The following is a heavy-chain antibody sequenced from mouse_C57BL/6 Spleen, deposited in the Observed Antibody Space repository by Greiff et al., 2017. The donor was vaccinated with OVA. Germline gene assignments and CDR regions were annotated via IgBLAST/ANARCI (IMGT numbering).Heavy chain of an antibody. CDR1: GYTFTDYY. CDR3: ARSHHGAMDY. Sequence: VQLKQSGPELVKPGASVKISCKASGYTFTDYYMNWVKQSHGKSLEWIGDINPNNGGTSYNQKFKGKATLTVDKSSSTAYMELRSLTSEDSAVYYCARSHHGAMDYWGQGTSVTVSS. CDR2: INPNNGGT. V-gene: IGHV1-26*01. J-gene: IGHJ4*01.